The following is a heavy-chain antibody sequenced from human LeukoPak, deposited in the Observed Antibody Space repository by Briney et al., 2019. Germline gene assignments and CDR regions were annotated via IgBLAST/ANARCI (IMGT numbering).Heavy chain of an antibody. CDR2: ISYDGRNK. Sequence: PGRSLRLSCAVSECTFSNYAMHWVRQAPGKGLEWVALISYDGRNKYYADSVKGRFTVSRDNAKSTLYLQMNGLRGEDTAVYYCARDPALYCTGGSCREYYFDYWGQGALVTVSS. CDR1: ECTFSNYA. J-gene: IGHJ4*02. V-gene: IGHV3-30*04. D-gene: IGHD2-15*01. CDR3: ARDPALYCTGGSCREYYFDY.